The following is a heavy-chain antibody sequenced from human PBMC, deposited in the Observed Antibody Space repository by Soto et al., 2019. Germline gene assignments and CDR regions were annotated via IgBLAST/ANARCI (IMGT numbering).Heavy chain of an antibody. CDR2: IIPIFGTA. J-gene: IGHJ6*02. CDR3: ARPMWGYCSSTSCYYYYYGMDV. D-gene: IGHD2-2*01. V-gene: IGHV1-69*01. Sequence: QVQLVQSGAEVKKPGSSVKVSCKASGGTFSSYAISWVRQAPGQGLEWMGGIIPIFGTANYAQKFQGRVTITADESTSTAYMELSSLRSEDTAVYYCARPMWGYCSSTSCYYYYYGMDVWGQGTTVTVSS. CDR1: GGTFSSYA.